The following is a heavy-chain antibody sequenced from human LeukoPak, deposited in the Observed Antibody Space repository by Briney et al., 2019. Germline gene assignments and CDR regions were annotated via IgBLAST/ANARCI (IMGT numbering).Heavy chain of an antibody. D-gene: IGHD2-21*02. CDR2: ISYNGGST. CDR3: VRRTANHFDY. Sequence: GGSLRLSCSASGFTLSSNAMHWVRQAPGKGLEYVSAISYNGGSTYYADSVKGRFTISRDNSKNTLYLQMSSLRAGDTAVFYCVRRTANHFDYWGQGTLVTVSS. CDR1: GFTLSSNA. J-gene: IGHJ4*02. V-gene: IGHV3-64D*09.